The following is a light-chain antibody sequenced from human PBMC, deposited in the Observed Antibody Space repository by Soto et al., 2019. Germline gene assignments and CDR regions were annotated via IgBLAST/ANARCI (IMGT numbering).Light chain of an antibody. CDR3: QQSHSIPLT. CDR2: AAS. V-gene: IGKV1-39*01. J-gene: IGKJ1*01. Sequence: DIQMTQSPSSLSASVGDRVTITCRASRSVSNYLNWYQQKPGKAPKLLIYAASSLQSGVPSRFSGSGSGTDFTLTIRSLQPEDFATYYCQQSHSIPLTFDQGTKVDIK. CDR1: RSVSNY.